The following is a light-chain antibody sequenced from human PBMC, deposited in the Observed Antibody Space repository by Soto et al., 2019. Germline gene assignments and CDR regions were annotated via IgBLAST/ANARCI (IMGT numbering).Light chain of an antibody. CDR3: GSHAGNSNLM. Sequence: QSALTQPPSASGSPGQSVTVSCTGTSTDVGAYNYVSWYQQHPGKAPQLVIYEVTKRPSGVPDRFSGSKSGNTASLTVSGLQAEDEADYYCGSHAGNSNLMFGGGTKLTVL. V-gene: IGLV2-8*01. CDR2: EVT. CDR1: STDVGAYNY. J-gene: IGLJ3*02.